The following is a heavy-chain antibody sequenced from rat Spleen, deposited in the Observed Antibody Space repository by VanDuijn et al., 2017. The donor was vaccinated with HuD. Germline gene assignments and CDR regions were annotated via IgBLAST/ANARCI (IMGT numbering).Heavy chain of an antibody. CDR1: GFTFSNAW. Sequence: EVQLVETGGSLVQPGKSLKLTCATSGFTFSNAWMHWVRQSPEKQLEWVAQIKAKSNNYATYYAESVKGRFTISRDDSKSSVYLQMNSLKEEDTAIYYCTSRILRIGDYWGQGVMVTVSS. V-gene: IGHV6-8*01. D-gene: IGHD1-6*01. J-gene: IGHJ2*01. CDR2: IKAKSNNYAT. CDR3: TSRILRIGDY.